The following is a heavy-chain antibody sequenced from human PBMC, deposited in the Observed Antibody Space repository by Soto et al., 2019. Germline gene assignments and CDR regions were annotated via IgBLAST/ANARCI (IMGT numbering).Heavy chain of an antibody. CDR3: ARVDSSGNTPDY. J-gene: IGHJ4*02. Sequence: ASVKVSCKASGYTFTSYYMHCVRQAPGQGLEWMGIINPSGGSTSYAQKFQGRVTMTRDTSTSTVYMELSRLRSEDTAVYYCARVDSSGNTPDYWGEGTLPTVSS. D-gene: IGHD6-19*01. CDR2: INPSGGST. V-gene: IGHV1-46*01. CDR1: GYTFTSYY.